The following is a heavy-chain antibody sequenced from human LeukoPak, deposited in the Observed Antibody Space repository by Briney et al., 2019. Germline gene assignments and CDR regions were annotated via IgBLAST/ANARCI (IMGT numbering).Heavy chain of an antibody. CDR1: GFTFSSYS. J-gene: IGHJ6*03. CDR2: SSSSSSTI. D-gene: IGHD6-13*01. CDR3: ARDPNYSSSWYVSYYYYYMDV. V-gene: IGHV3-48*02. Sequence: GGSLRLSCAASGFTFSSYSMNRVRQAPGKGLEWASYSSSSSSTIYYADSVMGRFTISRDNAKNSLYLQMNSLRDEDTAVYYCARDPNYSSSWYVSYYYYYMDVWGKGTTVTVSS.